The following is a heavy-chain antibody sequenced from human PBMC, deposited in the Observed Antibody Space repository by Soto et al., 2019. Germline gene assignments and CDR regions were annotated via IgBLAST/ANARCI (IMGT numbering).Heavy chain of an antibody. CDR1: GGSISSSSYY. D-gene: IGHD1-1*01. Sequence: PSETLSLTCTVSGGSISSSSYYWGWIRQPPGKGLEWIGSIYYSGSTYYNPSLKSRVTISVDTSKNQFSLKLSSVTAADTAVYYCARLEWDYYYYGMDVWGQGTTVTVSS. V-gene: IGHV4-39*01. CDR2: IYYSGST. J-gene: IGHJ6*02. CDR3: ARLEWDYYYYGMDV.